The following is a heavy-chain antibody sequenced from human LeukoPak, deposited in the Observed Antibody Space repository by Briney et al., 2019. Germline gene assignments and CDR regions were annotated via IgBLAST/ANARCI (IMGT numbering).Heavy chain of an antibody. J-gene: IGHJ4*02. CDR2: ISGSGGST. V-gene: IGHV3-23*01. D-gene: IGHD1-26*01. Sequence: PGGSLRLSCAASGFTFSSYAMSWVRQAPGKGLEWVSAISGSGGSTYYADSVKGRFTISRDKSKNTLYLQMNSLRAEDTAVYYCAKDWVGATAFDYWGQGTLVTVSS. CDR3: AKDWVGATAFDY. CDR1: GFTFSSYA.